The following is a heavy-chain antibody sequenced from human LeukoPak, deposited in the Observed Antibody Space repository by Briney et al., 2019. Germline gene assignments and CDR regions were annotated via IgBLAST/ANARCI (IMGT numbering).Heavy chain of an antibody. CDR1: GFNFRDHR. CDR2: IKTDGSET. V-gene: IGHV3-7*03. J-gene: IGHJ4*02. Sequence: PGGSLRLSCAASGFNFRDHRMDWVRQAPGKGLEWVGHIKTDGSETYYLDSLRGRFSISRDNTNNALYLQMNSLRVEDTAVYYCVKNNGWFHLAQWGQGTLVTVSS. CDR3: VKNNGWFHLAQ. D-gene: IGHD6-19*01.